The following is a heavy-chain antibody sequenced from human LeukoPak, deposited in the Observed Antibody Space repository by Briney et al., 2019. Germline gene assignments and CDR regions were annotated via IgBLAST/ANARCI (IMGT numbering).Heavy chain of an antibody. Sequence: GGSLRLSCAASGFTFSSHGMNWVRQAPGKGLEWVSGIESGGDTTYYTDSAKGRFTISRDNSKNTLYLQMNSLKDEDTAVYYCAVLFVSEGGYWGQGTVVTVSS. CDR2: IESGGDTT. J-gene: IGHJ4*02. D-gene: IGHD5/OR15-5a*01. CDR1: GFTFSSHG. V-gene: IGHV3-23*01. CDR3: AVLFVSEGGY.